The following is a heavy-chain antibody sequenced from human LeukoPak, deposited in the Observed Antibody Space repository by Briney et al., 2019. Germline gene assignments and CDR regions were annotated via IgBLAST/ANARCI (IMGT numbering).Heavy chain of an antibody. Sequence: GGSLRLSCAASGFTFSSYSMSWVRQAPGRGLEWVSAISGSGGSTYYADSVKGRFTISRDNAKNSLYLQMNSLRAEDTAVYYCARRRDSGSLQHFDYWGQGTLVTVSS. V-gene: IGHV3-23*01. CDR3: ARRRDSGSLQHFDY. CDR1: GFTFSSYS. D-gene: IGHD1-26*01. J-gene: IGHJ4*02. CDR2: ISGSGGST.